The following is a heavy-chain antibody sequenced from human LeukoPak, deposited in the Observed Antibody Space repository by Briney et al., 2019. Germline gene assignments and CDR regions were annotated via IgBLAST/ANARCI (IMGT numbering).Heavy chain of an antibody. CDR3: ARSKDVWQWLILNWFDP. V-gene: IGHV1-2*02. J-gene: IGHJ5*02. CDR1: GYTFTGYY. D-gene: IGHD6-19*01. Sequence: ASVKVSCKASGYTFTGYYMHWVRQAPGQGLEWMGWINPNSGGTNYAQKFEGRVTTTRDTSISTAYMELSRLRSDDTAVYYCARSKDVWQWLILNWFDPWGQGTLVTVSP. CDR2: INPNSGGT.